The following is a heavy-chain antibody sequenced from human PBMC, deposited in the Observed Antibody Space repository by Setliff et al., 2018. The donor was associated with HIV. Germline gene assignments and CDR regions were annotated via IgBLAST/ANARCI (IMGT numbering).Heavy chain of an antibody. CDR1: GYTFTGYY. V-gene: IGHV1-2*04. Sequence: ASVKVSCKASGYTFTGYYMHWVRQAPGQGLEWMGWINPNSGGTNYAQKFQGWVTVTRDTSISTAYMELSRLRSDDTAVYYCAIVWSGSYYYWGQGTLVTVS. D-gene: IGHD1-26*01. CDR3: AIVWSGSYYY. J-gene: IGHJ4*02. CDR2: INPNSGGT.